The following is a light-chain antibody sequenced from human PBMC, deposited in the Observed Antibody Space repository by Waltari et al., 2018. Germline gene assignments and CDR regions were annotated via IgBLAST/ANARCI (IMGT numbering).Light chain of an antibody. CDR3: SSFTTSNTLV. V-gene: IGLV2-14*01. Sequence: QSALTQPASVSGSPGQSITISCTGSSSDIGSYNYVSWYQHNPGKVPKLLIYEVSNRPSGISERFSGSKSGNTASLTISGLQAEDDSDYYCSSFTTSNTLVYGSGTKVTVL. J-gene: IGLJ1*01. CDR1: SSDIGSYNY. CDR2: EVS.